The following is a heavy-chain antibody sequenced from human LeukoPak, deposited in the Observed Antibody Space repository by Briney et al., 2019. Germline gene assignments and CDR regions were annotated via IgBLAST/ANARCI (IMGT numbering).Heavy chain of an antibody. CDR2: IKRDGSEK. CDR3: ARAPLGRYCSGGSCYSSSGAVDF. Sequence: GGSLRLSCAASGFTFSSYWMSWVRQAQGKGPEWVANIKRDGSEKYYVDSVRGRFTISRDNAKNSLYLQMNSLRAEDTAVYYCARAPLGRYCSGGSCYSSSGAVDFWGQGTMVTVSS. V-gene: IGHV3-7*04. D-gene: IGHD2-15*01. J-gene: IGHJ3*01. CDR1: GFTFSSYW.